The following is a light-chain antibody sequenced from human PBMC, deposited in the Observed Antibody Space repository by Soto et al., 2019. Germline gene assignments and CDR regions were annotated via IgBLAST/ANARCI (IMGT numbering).Light chain of an antibody. V-gene: IGKV3-20*01. Sequence: EIVLTQSPGTLFLSPVERATLSCRASQSVSSSYLAWYQQKPGQAPRLLVYGASSRATGIPDRFSGSGSGTDFTLTISRLEPEDFAVYYCQQYGSSATFGQGTKVDIK. J-gene: IGKJ1*01. CDR2: GAS. CDR3: QQYGSSAT. CDR1: QSVSSSY.